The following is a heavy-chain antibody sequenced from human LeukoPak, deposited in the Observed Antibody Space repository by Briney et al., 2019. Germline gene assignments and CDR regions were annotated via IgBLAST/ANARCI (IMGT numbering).Heavy chain of an antibody. D-gene: IGHD2-2*01. CDR1: GYTFTGYY. V-gene: IGHV1-2*04. CDR2: INPNSGGT. J-gene: IGHJ6*03. Sequence: ASVKVSCKASGYTFTGYYMHWVRQAPGQGLEWMGWINPNSGGTNYAQKFQGWVTMTRDTSISTAYMELSSLRSEDTAVYYCARGKASSTSFYYYYYMDVWGKGTMVTVSS. CDR3: ARGKASSTSFYYYYYMDV.